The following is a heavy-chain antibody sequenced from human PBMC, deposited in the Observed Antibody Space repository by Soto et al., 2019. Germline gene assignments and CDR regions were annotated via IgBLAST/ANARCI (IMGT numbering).Heavy chain of an antibody. CDR3: ARDGGYGYCSGGSCYAPDY. V-gene: IGHV3-7*01. D-gene: IGHD2-15*01. Sequence: EVQLVESGGGLVQPGGSLRLSCAASGFTFSSYWLSWVRQAPGKGLEWVANIKQDGSEKYYVDSVKGRFTISRDNAKNSLSLQMNSLRAEDTAVYYCARDGGYGYCSGGSCYAPDYWGQGTLVTVSS. CDR2: IKQDGSEK. J-gene: IGHJ4*02. CDR1: GFTFSSYW.